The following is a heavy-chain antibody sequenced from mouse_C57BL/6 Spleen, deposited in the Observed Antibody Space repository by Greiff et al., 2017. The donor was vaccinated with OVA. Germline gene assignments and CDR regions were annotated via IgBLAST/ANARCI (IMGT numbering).Heavy chain of an antibody. CDR3: ARHSHYYGSSPYYAMDY. CDR2: ISSGGSYT. Sequence: DVKLVESGGDLVKPGGSLKLSCAASGFTFSSYGMSWVRQTPDKRLEWVATISSGGSYTYYPDSVKGRFTISRDNAKNTLYLQMSSLKSEDTAMYYCARHSHYYGSSPYYAMDYWGQGTSVTVSS. J-gene: IGHJ4*01. D-gene: IGHD1-1*01. V-gene: IGHV5-6*02. CDR1: GFTFSSYG.